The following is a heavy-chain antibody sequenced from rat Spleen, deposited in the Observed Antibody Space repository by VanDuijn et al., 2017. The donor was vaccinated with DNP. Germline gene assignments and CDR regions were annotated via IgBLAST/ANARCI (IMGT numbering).Heavy chain of an antibody. Sequence: EVQLVESGGGLVQPGRSLKLSCAASGFTFSDYNMAWVRQAPKKGLEWVTTISYDGSSTYYRDSVKGRFTISRDTAKSTLYLQMDSLRSEDTATYYGARQGYYFDYWGQGVMVTVSS. CDR2: ISYDGSST. CDR1: GFTFSDYN. J-gene: IGHJ2*01. V-gene: IGHV5-7*01. CDR3: ARQGYYFDY. D-gene: IGHD4-1*01.